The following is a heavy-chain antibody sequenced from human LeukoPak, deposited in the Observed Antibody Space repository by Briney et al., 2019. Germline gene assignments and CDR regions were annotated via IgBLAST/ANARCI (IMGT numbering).Heavy chain of an antibody. J-gene: IGHJ4*02. D-gene: IGHD6-13*01. Sequence: GASVKVSCKASGYTFTSYGISWVRQAPGQGLEWMGWISAYNGNTNYAQKLQGRVTMTTDTSTSTAYMELRSLRSDDTAVYYCARIRNLGSYSSSWYEPNLFDYRGQGTLVTVSS. V-gene: IGHV1-18*01. CDR2: ISAYNGNT. CDR1: GYTFTSYG. CDR3: ARIRNLGSYSSSWYEPNLFDY.